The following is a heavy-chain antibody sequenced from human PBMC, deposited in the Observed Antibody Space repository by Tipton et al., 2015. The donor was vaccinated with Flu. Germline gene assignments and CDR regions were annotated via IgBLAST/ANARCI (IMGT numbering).Heavy chain of an antibody. D-gene: IGHD6-13*01. CDR2: IYYSGST. J-gene: IGHJ4*02. V-gene: IGHV4-59*01. CDR1: GGSISSYY. CDR3: ARDVAAVPAAIRD. Sequence: TLSLTCTVSGGSISSYYWNWIRQPPGKGLEWIGYIYYSGSTNYNPSLKSRVTISVDTSKTQLSLKLSSVTAADTAVYYCARDVAAVPAAIRDWGQGTLVTVSS.